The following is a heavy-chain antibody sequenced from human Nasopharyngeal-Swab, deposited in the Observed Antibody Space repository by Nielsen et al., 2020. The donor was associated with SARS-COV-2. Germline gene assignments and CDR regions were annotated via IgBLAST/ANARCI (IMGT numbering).Heavy chain of an antibody. CDR2: ISYDGSNK. CDR1: GFTFSSYG. Sequence: GQSLKISCAASGFTFSSYGMPSVRQAPGKGLEWVAVISYDGSNKYYADSVKGRFTISRDNSKNTLYLQMNSLRAEDTAVYYCAKDLLYYYDSSGYPLDYWGQGTLVTVSS. J-gene: IGHJ4*02. CDR3: AKDLLYYYDSSGYPLDY. D-gene: IGHD3-22*01. V-gene: IGHV3-30*18.